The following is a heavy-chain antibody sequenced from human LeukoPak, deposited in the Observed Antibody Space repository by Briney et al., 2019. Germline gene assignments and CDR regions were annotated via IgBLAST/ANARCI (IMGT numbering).Heavy chain of an antibody. CDR2: ISDTGNT. D-gene: IGHD2-15*01. Sequence: GGSLRLSCAASGFTFTDAWMSWVRQAPGKGLEWVSAISDTGNTYHADSVKGRFTISRDSSKNTLFLQMNRLRPEDAAVYYCAKAPVTTCRGAFCYPFDYWGLGTLVTVSS. CDR1: GFTFTDAW. CDR3: AKAPVTTCRGAFCYPFDY. J-gene: IGHJ4*02. V-gene: IGHV3-23*01.